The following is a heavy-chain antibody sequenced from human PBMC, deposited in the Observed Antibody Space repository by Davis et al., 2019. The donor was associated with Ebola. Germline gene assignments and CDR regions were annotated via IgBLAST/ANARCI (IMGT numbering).Heavy chain of an antibody. J-gene: IGHJ4*02. CDR3: TGGVAGPFDY. CDR2: ISGSGGST. D-gene: IGHD6-19*01. Sequence: GESLKISCAASGFTFSSYAMSWVRQAPGKGLEWVSAISGSGGSTYYADSVKGRFTISRDNSKNTLYLQMNSLRAEDTAVYYCTGGVAGPFDYWGQGTLVTVSS. V-gene: IGHV3-23*01. CDR1: GFTFSSYA.